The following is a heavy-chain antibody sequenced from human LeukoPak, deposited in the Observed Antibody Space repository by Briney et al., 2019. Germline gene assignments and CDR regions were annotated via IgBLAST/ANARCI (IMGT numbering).Heavy chain of an antibody. V-gene: IGHV1-69*06. CDR1: GGTFSSYA. Sequence: ASVKVSCKASGGTFSSYAISWVRQAPGQGLEWMGGIIPIFGTANYAQKFQGRVTITADKSTSTAYMELSSLRSEDTAVYYCARDGGYCSGGSCHRGAFDIWGQGTMVTVSS. CDR3: ARDGGYCSGGSCHRGAFDI. D-gene: IGHD2-15*01. J-gene: IGHJ3*02. CDR2: IIPIFGTA.